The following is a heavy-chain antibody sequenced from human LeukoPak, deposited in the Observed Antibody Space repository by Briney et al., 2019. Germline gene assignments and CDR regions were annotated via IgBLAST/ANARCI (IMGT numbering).Heavy chain of an antibody. CDR1: GFTFSSYA. J-gene: IGHJ4*02. D-gene: IGHD2-2*01. Sequence: PGGSLRLSCAASGFTFSSYAMHWVRQAPVKGLEWVAVISYDGSNKYYADSVKGRFTISRDNSKNTLYLQMNSLRAEDTAVYYCARDQVRGGHDYWGQGTLVTVSS. CDR3: ARDQVRGGHDY. CDR2: ISYDGSNK. V-gene: IGHV3-30-3*01.